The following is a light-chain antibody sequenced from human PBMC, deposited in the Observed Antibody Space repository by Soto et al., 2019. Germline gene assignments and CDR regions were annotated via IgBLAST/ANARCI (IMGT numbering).Light chain of an antibody. CDR3: QRYNNAPFT. V-gene: IGKV1-27*01. Sequence: DIQMTQSPSSLSASVGDRVTITCRASQGITNYLAWYQQKPGKVPKLLIYAASTLQSGVPSRFSGSGSGAEFTLIISSLQPEDVATYYCQRYNNAPFTFGPATKVDI. J-gene: IGKJ3*01. CDR1: QGITNY. CDR2: AAS.